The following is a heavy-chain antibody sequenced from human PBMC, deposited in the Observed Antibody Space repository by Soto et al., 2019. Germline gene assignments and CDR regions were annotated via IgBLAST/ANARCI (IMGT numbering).Heavy chain of an antibody. CDR2: ISGSGGST. V-gene: IGHV3-23*01. Sequence: GGSLRLSCAASGFTFSSYAMSWVRQAPGKGLEWVSAISGSGGSTYYADPVKGRFTISRDNSKNALYLQMNSLSAEDTDVYYCAKDQSTPLGAFDIWGQGTMVTVSS. CDR3: AKDQSTPLGAFDI. J-gene: IGHJ3*02. D-gene: IGHD7-27*01. CDR1: GFTFSSYA.